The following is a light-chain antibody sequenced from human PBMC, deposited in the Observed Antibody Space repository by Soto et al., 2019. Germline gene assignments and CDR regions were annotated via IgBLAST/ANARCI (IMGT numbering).Light chain of an antibody. CDR2: EVS. Sequence: QSALTQPASVSGSPGQSITISCAGTIRDVGAYNLVSWYQQHPGRAPKLIIYEVSNRPSGISFRFSGSKSGNTASLTISGLQAEDEADYYCSSYTATSSLIFGGGTKLTVL. CDR1: IRDVGAYNL. V-gene: IGLV2-14*01. CDR3: SSYTATSSLI. J-gene: IGLJ2*01.